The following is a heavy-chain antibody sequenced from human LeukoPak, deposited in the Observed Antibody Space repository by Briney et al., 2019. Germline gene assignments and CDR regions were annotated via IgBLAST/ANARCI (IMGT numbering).Heavy chain of an antibody. CDR3: ARDRDSSGLRDFDP. CDR1: GGSISSYY. D-gene: IGHD3-22*01. Sequence: PSETLSLTCTVSGGSISSYYWSWIRQPPGKGLEWIGYIYYSGNTNYNPSLKSRVSISIDTSKNQFSLQLSSVTAADTAVYYRARDRDSSGLRDFDPWGRGTLVTVSA. J-gene: IGHJ2*01. CDR2: IYYSGNT. V-gene: IGHV4-59*01.